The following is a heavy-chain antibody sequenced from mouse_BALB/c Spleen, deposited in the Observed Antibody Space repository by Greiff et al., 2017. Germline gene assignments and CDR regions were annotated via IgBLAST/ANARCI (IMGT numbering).Heavy chain of an antibody. Sequence: EVKLLESGGGLVQPGGSLKLSCAASGFDFSRYWMSWVRQAPGKGLEWIGEINPDSSTINYTPSLKDKFIISRDNAKNTLYLQMSKVRSEDTALYYCASLSYYGSSYGYAMDYWGQGTSVTVSS. J-gene: IGHJ4*01. CDR3: ASLSYYGSSYGYAMDY. CDR2: INPDSSTI. D-gene: IGHD1-1*01. CDR1: GFDFSRYW. V-gene: IGHV4-1*02.